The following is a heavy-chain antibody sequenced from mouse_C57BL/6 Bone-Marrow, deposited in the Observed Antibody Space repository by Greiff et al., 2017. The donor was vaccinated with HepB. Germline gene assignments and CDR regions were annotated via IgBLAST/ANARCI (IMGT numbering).Heavy chain of an antibody. V-gene: IGHV14-4*01. CDR2: IDPENGDT. CDR1: GFNIKDDY. D-gene: IGHD1-1*01. Sequence: EVQLQQSGAELVRPGASVKLSCTASGFNIKDDYMHWVKQRPEQGLEWIGWIDPENGDTEYASKFQGKATITADTSSNTAYLQLSSLISEDTAVYYCTETTVGYWYFDVWGTGTTVTVSS. CDR3: TETTVGYWYFDV. J-gene: IGHJ1*03.